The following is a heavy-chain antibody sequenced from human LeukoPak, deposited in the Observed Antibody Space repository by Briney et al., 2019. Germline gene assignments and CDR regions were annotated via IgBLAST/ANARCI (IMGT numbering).Heavy chain of an antibody. D-gene: IGHD2-8*02. CDR1: GYSISSGYY. V-gene: IGHV4-38-2*01. CDR3: ASLPVGDWFDP. J-gene: IGHJ5*02. CDR2: IYHSGST. Sequence: SETLSLTCAVSGYSISSGYYWGWIRQPPGKGLEWIGSIYHSGSTYYNPSLKSRVTISVDTSKNQFSLKPSSVTAADTAVYYCASLPVGDWFDPWGQGTLVTVSS.